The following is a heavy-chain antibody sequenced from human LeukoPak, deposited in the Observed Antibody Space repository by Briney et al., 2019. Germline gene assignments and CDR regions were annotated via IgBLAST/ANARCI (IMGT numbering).Heavy chain of an antibody. CDR3: TSMGITMIVVVSDY. D-gene: IGHD3-22*01. V-gene: IGHV3-15*01. J-gene: IGHJ4*02. CDR2: IKSKTDGGTT. Sequence: PPGSLTLSCAASGFTFSNAWMSWVRQAPGKGLEWVGRIKSKTDGGTTDYAAPVIGRFTISRDDSKNTLYLQMNSLKTEDTAVYYCTSMGITMIVVVSDYWGQGTLDTVSS. CDR1: GFTFSNAW.